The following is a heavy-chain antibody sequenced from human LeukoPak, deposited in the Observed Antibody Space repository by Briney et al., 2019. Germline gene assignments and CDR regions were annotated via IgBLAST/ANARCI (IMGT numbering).Heavy chain of an antibody. CDR2: MNPNSGNT. D-gene: IGHD3-10*01. J-gene: IGHJ6*03. CDR3: ARGRRGSGSYYWSYYYYYYMDV. V-gene: IGHV1-8*01. CDR1: GYTFTSYD. Sequence: ASVKVSCKASGYTFTSYDINWVRQGTGQGLEWMGWMNPNSGNTGYAQKFQGRVTITRNTSISTAYMELSSLRSEDTAVYYCARGRRGSGSYYWSYYYYYYMDVWGKGTTVTISS.